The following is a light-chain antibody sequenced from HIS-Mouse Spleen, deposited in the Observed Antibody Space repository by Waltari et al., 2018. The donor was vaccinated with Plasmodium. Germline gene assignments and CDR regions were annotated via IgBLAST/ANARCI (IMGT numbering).Light chain of an antibody. CDR3: CSYAGSSTFVV. CDR2: EGS. CDR1: SSDVGRYNL. V-gene: IGLV2-23*03. Sequence: QSALTQPASVSGSPGQSIPISCTGPSSDVGRYNLLSCYQQHPGKAPKLMIYEGSKRPSGVSNRFSGSKSGNTASLTISGLQAEDEADYYCCSYAGSSTFVVFGGGTKLTVL. J-gene: IGLJ2*01.